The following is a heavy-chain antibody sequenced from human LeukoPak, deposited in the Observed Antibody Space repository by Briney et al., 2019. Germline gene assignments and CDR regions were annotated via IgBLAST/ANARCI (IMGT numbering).Heavy chain of an antibody. CDR1: GFTFSDYY. CDR3: ARGGYYGSGNDFRFDP. CDR2: ISSSGSTI. Sequence: GGSLRLSCAASGFTFSDYYMSWIRQAPGKGLEWVSYISSSGSTIYYADSVKGRLTISRDNAKNSLYLQMNSLRAEDTAVYYCARGGYYGSGNDFRFDPWGQGTLVTVSS. V-gene: IGHV3-11*04. D-gene: IGHD3-10*01. J-gene: IGHJ5*02.